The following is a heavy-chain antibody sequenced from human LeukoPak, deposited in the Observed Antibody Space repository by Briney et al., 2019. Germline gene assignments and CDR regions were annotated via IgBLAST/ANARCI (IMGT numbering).Heavy chain of an antibody. CDR2: IILILGIA. CDR3: ARDFWSGYYSQTDAFDI. CDR1: LGTFSSYT. Sequence: SDKVSCKPSLGTFSSYTIIWVRQAPAQGLEWMGRIILILGIANSAHKFRGRVTITADKSTSTAYMELSSLRSEDTAVYYCARDFWSGYYSQTDAFDIWGQGTMVTVSS. J-gene: IGHJ3*02. D-gene: IGHD3-3*01. V-gene: IGHV1-69*04.